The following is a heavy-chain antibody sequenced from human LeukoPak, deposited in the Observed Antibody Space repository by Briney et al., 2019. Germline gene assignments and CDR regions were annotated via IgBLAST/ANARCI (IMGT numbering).Heavy chain of an antibody. V-gene: IGHV3-7*01. CDR3: ARDFWGAYRVDFFDY. J-gene: IGHJ4*02. CDR2: IKQDGSET. Sequence: GGSLRLSCAAAGLSFSSYDMYWVRQAPGKGLEWVANIKQDGSETYYVDSVRGRFTVSRDNAKNSLYLQMNSLRAEDTAVYYCARDFWGAYRVDFFDYWGQGTLVTVSS. D-gene: IGHD3-3*01. CDR1: GLSFSSYD.